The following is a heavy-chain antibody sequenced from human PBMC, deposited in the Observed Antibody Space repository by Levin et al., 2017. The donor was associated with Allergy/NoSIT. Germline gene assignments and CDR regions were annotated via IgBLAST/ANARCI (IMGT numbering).Heavy chain of an antibody. J-gene: IGHJ6*03. Sequence: ASVKVSCKASGYTFTSYGISWVRQAPGQGLEWMGWISAYNGNTNYAQKLQGRVTMTTDTSTSTAYMELRSLRSDDTAVYYCARSLWFGELTWDYYYYYMDVWGKGTTVTVSS. CDR1: GYTFTSYG. CDR3: ARSLWFGELTWDYYYYYMDV. D-gene: IGHD3-10*01. CDR2: ISAYNGNT. V-gene: IGHV1-18*01.